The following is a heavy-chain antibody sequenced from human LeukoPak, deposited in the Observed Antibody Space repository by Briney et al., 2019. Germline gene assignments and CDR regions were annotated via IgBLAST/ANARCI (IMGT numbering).Heavy chain of an antibody. Sequence: SETLPLTCAVYGGSFSGYYWSWIRQPPGKGLEWIGEINHSGSTNYNPSLKSRVTISVDTSKNQFSLKLSSVTAADTAVYYCARGEYVLRFLEWLKYNWFDPWGQGTLVTVSS. CDR3: ARGEYVLRFLEWLKYNWFDP. D-gene: IGHD3-3*01. V-gene: IGHV4-34*01. CDR2: INHSGST. CDR1: GGSFSGYY. J-gene: IGHJ5*02.